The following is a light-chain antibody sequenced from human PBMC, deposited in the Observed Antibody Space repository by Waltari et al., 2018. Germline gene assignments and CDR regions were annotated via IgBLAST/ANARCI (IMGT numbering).Light chain of an antibody. CDR1: QSLVHSDGKTY. CDR2: KVS. V-gene: IGKV2-30*02. CDR3: RQGTHWPWT. J-gene: IGKJ1*01. Sequence: DVVMTQSPLSLPVTLGQPASITCRSRQSLVHSDGKTYLNWFHQRPGQSPRRLIYKVSNRDSGVPDRFSGSGSGTEFTLNINRVEAEDVGVYYCRQGTHWPWTFGQGTKVEIK.